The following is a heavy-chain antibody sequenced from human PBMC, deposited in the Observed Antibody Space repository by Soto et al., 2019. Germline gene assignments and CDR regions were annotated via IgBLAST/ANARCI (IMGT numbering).Heavy chain of an antibody. CDR3: ASSYQIKWELHPYYFDY. CDR2: IIPIFGTA. V-gene: IGHV1-69*13. D-gene: IGHD1-26*01. CDR1: GGTFSSYA. Sequence: ASVKVSCKASGGTFSSYAISWVRQAPGQGLEWMGGIIPIFGTANYAQKFQGRVTITADESTSTAYMELSSLRSEDTAVYYCASSYQIKWELHPYYFDYWGQGTLVTVSS. J-gene: IGHJ4*02.